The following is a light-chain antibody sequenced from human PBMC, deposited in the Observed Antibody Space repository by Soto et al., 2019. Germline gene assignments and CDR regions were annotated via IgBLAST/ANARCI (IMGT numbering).Light chain of an antibody. J-gene: IGKJ5*01. Sequence: IHMTHSPSSLSASVADRVAITFQASQNINNYLNWYQQKPGRAPKLLIYDASNLEAGVPSRFRGSGSGTDFTFTISRLQPEDIATYYCQQYENLPTFGQGTRLEI. CDR1: QNINNY. CDR3: QQYENLPT. V-gene: IGKV1-33*01. CDR2: DAS.